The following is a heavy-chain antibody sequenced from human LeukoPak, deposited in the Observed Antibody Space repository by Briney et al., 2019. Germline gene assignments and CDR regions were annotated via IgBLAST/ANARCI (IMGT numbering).Heavy chain of an antibody. CDR2: ISSSSSTI. CDR3: ASPFPPDDFDY. Sequence: PGGSLRLSCAASGFTFSDYYMSWIRQAPGKGLEWVSYISSSSSTIYYADSVKGRFTISRDNAKNSLYLQMNSLRAEDTAVYYCASPFPPDDFDYWGQGTLVTVSS. J-gene: IGHJ4*02. V-gene: IGHV3-11*01. CDR1: GFTFSDYY.